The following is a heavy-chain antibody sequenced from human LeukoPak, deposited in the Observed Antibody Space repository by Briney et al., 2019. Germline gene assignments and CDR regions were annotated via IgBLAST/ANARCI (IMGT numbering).Heavy chain of an antibody. CDR3: ARYSGYDDGEYDY. J-gene: IGHJ4*02. CDR2: IKQDGSEK. V-gene: IGHV3-7*03. CDR1: GFTFSSYW. D-gene: IGHD5-12*01. Sequence: PTGGSLRLSCAASGFTFSSYWMSWVRQAPGKGLEWVANIKQDGSEKCYVDSVKGRFTISRDNAKNSLYLQMNSLRAEDTAFYYCARYSGYDDGEYDYWGQGTLVTVSS.